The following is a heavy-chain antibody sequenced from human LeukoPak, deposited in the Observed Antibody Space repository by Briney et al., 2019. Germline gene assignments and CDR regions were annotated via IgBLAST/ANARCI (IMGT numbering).Heavy chain of an antibody. V-gene: IGHV3-30*04. CDR2: ISYDGSNK. Sequence: GGSLRLSCAASGFTFSSYAIHWVRQAPGKGLEWVAVISYDGSNKYYADSVKGQFTLSRDNSKNTLYMQMSSLRAEDTAMYYCARDALLHFYGSGSYSENAFDFWGQGTMVTVSS. D-gene: IGHD3-10*01. CDR3: ARDALLHFYGSGSYSENAFDF. J-gene: IGHJ3*01. CDR1: GFTFSSYA.